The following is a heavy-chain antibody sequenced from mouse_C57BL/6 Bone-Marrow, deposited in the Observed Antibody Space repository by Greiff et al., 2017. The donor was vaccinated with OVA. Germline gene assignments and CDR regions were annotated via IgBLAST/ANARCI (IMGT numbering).Heavy chain of an antibody. J-gene: IGHJ1*03. CDR2: ISSGGSYT. D-gene: IGHD1-1*01. CDR1: GFTFSSYG. V-gene: IGHV5-6*01. CDR3: ARQDYYGSSYGYFDV. Sequence: EVKLVESGGDLVKPGGSLKLSCAASGFTFSSYGMSWVRQTPDKRLEWVATISSGGSYTYYPDSVKGRFTISRDNAKNTLYLQRSSLKSEDTDMYYSARQDYYGSSYGYFDVWGTGTTVTVSS.